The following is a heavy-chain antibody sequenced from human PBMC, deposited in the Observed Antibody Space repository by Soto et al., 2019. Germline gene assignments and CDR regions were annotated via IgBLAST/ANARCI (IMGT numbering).Heavy chain of an antibody. Sequence: QVQLVQSGTEVKKPGASVKVSCKASGYTFLDFYIHWVRQAPGQGLEWMGFINPSGGGTTYAQQFQGRLTMTRDTSTSTVYMELISLRSEDTAIYYCATMKRARLDSWGRGTVVTVSS. CDR3: ATMKRARLDS. V-gene: IGHV1-46*01. CDR2: INPSGGGT. CDR1: GYTFLDFY. J-gene: IGHJ4*02. D-gene: IGHD6-25*01.